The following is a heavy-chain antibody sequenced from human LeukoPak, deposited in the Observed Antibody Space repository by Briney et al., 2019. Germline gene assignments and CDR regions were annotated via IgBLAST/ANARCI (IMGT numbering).Heavy chain of an antibody. CDR3: ARSLAHCSSTSCYPSETDY. CDR2: ISSNGGST. CDR1: GFTFSSYA. D-gene: IGHD2-2*01. Sequence: PGGSLRLSCAAFGFTFSSYAMHWVRQAPGKGLEYVSAISSNGGSTYYANSVKGRFTISRDNSKNTLYLQMGSLRAEDMAVYYCARSLAHCSSTSCYPSETDYWGQGTLVTVSS. J-gene: IGHJ4*02. V-gene: IGHV3-64*01.